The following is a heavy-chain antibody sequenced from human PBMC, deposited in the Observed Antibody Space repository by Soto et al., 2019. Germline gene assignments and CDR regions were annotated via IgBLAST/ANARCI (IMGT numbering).Heavy chain of an antibody. J-gene: IGHJ5*02. CDR1: GFTFSRYG. V-gene: IGHV3-33*01. D-gene: IGHD5-12*01. CDR3: VREESDNDGNWFDP. Sequence: QVQLVESGGGVVQPGRSLKLSCAASGFTFSRYGMHWVRQAPGKGLEWVAVIFYDGSRKEYAASLKGRFTISRDNSKNTLYLQMNGLRAEDTAMYYCVREESDNDGNWFDPWGQGTLVTVSS. CDR2: IFYDGSRK.